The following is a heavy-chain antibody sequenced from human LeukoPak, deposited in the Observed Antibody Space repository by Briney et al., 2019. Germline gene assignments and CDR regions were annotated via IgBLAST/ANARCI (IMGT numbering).Heavy chain of an antibody. CDR3: AISLYDSSGYYRSH. V-gene: IGHV1-18*01. CDR2: ISAYNGNT. J-gene: IGHJ4*02. Sequence: ASVTVSCTASGYTFTSYGISWVRQAPGQGLEWMGWISAYNGNTNYAQNLQGRVTMTTDTSTSTAYMELSSLRSEDTAVYYCAISLYDSSGYYRSHWGQGTLVTVSS. D-gene: IGHD3-22*01. CDR1: GYTFTSYG.